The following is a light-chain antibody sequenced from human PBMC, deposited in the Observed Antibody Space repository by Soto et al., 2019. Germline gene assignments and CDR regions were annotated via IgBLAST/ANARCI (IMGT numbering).Light chain of an antibody. CDR3: QQYNNWPPWT. CDR1: QNSRSN. J-gene: IGKJ1*01. CDR2: GAS. V-gene: IGKV3-15*01. Sequence: EIVMTQSPATLSVSPGESATLSCRASQNSRSNLARYQQIPGQAPRLLIHGASTRATGIPARFSGSGSGTEFTLTISGLQSEDYAVYYCQQYNNWPPWTFGKGTQFEV.